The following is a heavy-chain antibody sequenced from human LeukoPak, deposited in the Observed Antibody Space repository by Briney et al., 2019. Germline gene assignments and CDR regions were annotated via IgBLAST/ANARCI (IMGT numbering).Heavy chain of an antibody. CDR1: GFTFSAYA. D-gene: IGHD3-3*01. CDR2: ISGDGGST. Sequence: PGGSLRLSCAASGFTFSAYAMSWVRQAPGNGLEWVSTISGDGGSTYYADSVKGRFTISRDTSKSTLYLQMSSLRDDDTALYFCAKDRAMFEVVTYFEYWGQGTLVTVSS. CDR3: AKDRAMFEVVTYFEY. J-gene: IGHJ4*02. V-gene: IGHV3-23*01.